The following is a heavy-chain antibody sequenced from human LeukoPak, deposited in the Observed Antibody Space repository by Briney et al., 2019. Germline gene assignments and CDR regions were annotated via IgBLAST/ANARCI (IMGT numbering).Heavy chain of an antibody. Sequence: ASVKVSCKASGYTFTSYGISWVRQAPGQGLEWMGWISAYNGNTNYAQKLQGRVTMTTDTSTSTAYMELRSLRSDDTAVYYCARHWRPKGITMIRGVRPYYYMDVWGKGTTVTVSS. D-gene: IGHD3-10*01. J-gene: IGHJ6*03. V-gene: IGHV1-18*01. CDR3: ARHWRPKGITMIRGVRPYYYMDV. CDR2: ISAYNGNT. CDR1: GYTFTSYG.